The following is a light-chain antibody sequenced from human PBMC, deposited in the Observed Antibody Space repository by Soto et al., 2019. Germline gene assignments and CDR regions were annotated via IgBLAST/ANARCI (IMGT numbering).Light chain of an antibody. J-gene: IGKJ4*01. V-gene: IGKV1-39*01. CDR2: AAS. CDR3: PVSYILPLR. Sequence: IQMTQSPSSLAASFVYRFTITCXASQTISDYLNWYQQKPGKAPNLLISAASTLQSGVPSRFSGSGSGTDFTLTINSFQPEDFTPYYCPVSYILPLRFCGGSKVDI. CDR1: QTISDY.